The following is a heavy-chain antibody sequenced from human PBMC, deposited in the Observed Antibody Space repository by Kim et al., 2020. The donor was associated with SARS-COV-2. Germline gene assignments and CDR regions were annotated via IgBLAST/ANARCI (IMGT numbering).Heavy chain of an antibody. Sequence: SETLSLTCTVSGGSISSSSYYWGWIRQPPGKGLEWIGSIYYSGSTYYNPSLKSRVTISVDTSKNQFSLKLSSVTAADTAVYYCARLRLLYGDYVESFGDYWGQGTLVTVSS. V-gene: IGHV4-39*01. J-gene: IGHJ4*02. D-gene: IGHD4-17*01. CDR3: ARLRLLYGDYVESFGDY. CDR2: IYYSGST. CDR1: GGSISSSSYY.